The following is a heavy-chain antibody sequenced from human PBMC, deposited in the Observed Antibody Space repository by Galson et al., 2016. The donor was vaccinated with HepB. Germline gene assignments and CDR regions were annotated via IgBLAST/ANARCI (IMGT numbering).Heavy chain of an antibody. D-gene: IGHD3-9*01. CDR2: INPSSGST. V-gene: IGHV1-46*01. Sequence: SVKVSCKASGYTFFNYYIHWVRQAPGQGLEWMAMINPSSGSTIYAREFQGKLSVTRTPASVPSDTSTGTVHLFLSSLRHEDTAVYYCARLGGTLTGYDNFGNLRGYFDLWGRGSLVTVSS. CDR1: GYTFFNYY. CDR3: ARLGGTLTGYDNFGNLRGYFDL. J-gene: IGHJ2*01.